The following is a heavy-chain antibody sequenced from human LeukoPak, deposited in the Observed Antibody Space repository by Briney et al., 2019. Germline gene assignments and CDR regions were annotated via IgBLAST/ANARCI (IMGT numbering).Heavy chain of an antibody. V-gene: IGHV4-39*07. CDR2: IYYSGST. CDR3: ARDLREALDY. J-gene: IGHJ4*02. Sequence: SETLSLTCTVSGGSISSSSYYWGWIRQPPGKGLEWIGSIYYSGSTYYNPPLKSRVTISVDTSKNQFSLKLSSVTAADTAVYYCARDLREALDYWGQGTLVTVSS. D-gene: IGHD3-16*01. CDR1: GGSISSSSYY.